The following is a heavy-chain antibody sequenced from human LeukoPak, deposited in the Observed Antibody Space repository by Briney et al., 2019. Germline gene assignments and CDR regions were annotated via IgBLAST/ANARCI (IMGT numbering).Heavy chain of an antibody. V-gene: IGHV4-59*11. CDR2: ISYIGST. CDR1: GSSIGSHY. CDR3: ARGPHIAAAGDFDY. Sequence: SETLSLTCTVSGSSIGSHYWSWIRQPPGEGLERIGYISYIGSTNYNPSLKSRVTISVDTSKNQFSLKLNSVTAADTAVYYCARGPHIAAAGDFDYWGQGTLVTVSS. J-gene: IGHJ4*02. D-gene: IGHD6-13*01.